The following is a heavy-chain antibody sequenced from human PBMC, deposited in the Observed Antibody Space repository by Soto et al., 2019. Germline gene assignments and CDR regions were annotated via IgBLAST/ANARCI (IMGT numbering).Heavy chain of an antibody. V-gene: IGHV1-69*01. CDR3: ARDRLEEIATMGNWDYYIDF. D-gene: IGHD1-26*01. J-gene: IGHJ4*02. CDR2: IIPIFGTA. CDR1: GGTFSSYA. Sequence: QAQLVQSGAALKKPWSSVKVSCKASGGTFSSYAISWVRQAPGQGLEWMGGIIPIFGTANYAQKFQGRVTITADESTSTAYMELSRLRSEDTAVYYCARDRLEEIATMGNWDYYIDFWGQGTLVTVSS.